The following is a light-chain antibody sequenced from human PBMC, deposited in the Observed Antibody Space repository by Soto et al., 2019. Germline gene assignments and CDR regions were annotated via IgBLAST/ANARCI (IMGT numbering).Light chain of an antibody. CDR1: QSISSW. V-gene: IGKV1-5*03. CDR2: KAS. J-gene: IGKJ1*01. Sequence: DIPMTQSPSTLSASVGDRITITCRASQSISSWLAWYQQKPGKAPNLLIYKASSSESGVPSRFSGSGSGTEFPLTISSLQPDDSATYYCQQYESGWTFGQGTKVEIK. CDR3: QQYESGWT.